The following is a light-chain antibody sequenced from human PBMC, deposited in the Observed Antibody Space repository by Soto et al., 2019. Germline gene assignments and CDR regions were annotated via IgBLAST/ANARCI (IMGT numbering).Light chain of an antibody. Sequence: QSVLTQPPSASGTPGQRVTISCSGGSSTIGSNTVNWYQQLPGTAPKLFIYIDNQRPSGVPDRFTGSKSGTSASLAIDGLQSDDEADYYWAAWDDSLNGPVFGGGTKLTVL. J-gene: IGLJ2*01. CDR3: AAWDDSLNGPV. V-gene: IGLV1-44*01. CDR2: IDN. CDR1: SSTIGSNT.